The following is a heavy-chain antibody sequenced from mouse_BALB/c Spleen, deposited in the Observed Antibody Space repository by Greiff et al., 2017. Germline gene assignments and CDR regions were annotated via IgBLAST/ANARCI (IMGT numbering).Heavy chain of an antibody. D-gene: IGHD1-2*01. CDR3: AASPSYYGPDY. CDR2: ISYDGSN. V-gene: IGHV3-6*02. J-gene: IGHJ2*01. Sequence: EVQLQESGPGLVKPSQSLSLTCSVTGYSITSGYYWNWIRQFPGNKLEWMGYISYDGSNNYNPSLKNRISITRDTSKNQFFLKLNSVTTEDTATYYCAASPSYYGPDYWGQGTTLTVSS. CDR1: GYSITSGYY.